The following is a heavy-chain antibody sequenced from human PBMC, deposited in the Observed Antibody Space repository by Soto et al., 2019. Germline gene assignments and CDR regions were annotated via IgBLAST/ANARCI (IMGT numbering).Heavy chain of an antibody. CDR2: INPNSGGT. J-gene: IGHJ4*02. CDR3: ARGDMVRGVIIMSPLDY. V-gene: IGHV1-2*04. D-gene: IGHD3-10*01. CDR1: GYTFTGYY. Sequence: ASVKVSCKASGYTFTGYYMHWVRQAPGQGLEWMGWINPNSGGTNYAQKFQGWVTMTRDTSISTAYMELSRLRSDDTAVYYCARGDMVRGVIIMSPLDYWGQGTLVTVSS.